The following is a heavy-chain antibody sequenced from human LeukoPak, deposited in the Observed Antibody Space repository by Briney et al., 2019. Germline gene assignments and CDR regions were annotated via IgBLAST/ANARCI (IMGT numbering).Heavy chain of an antibody. D-gene: IGHD3-3*01. J-gene: IGHJ3*02. Sequence: ASETLSLTCTVSGGSISSYYWSWIRQPPGKGLEWIGYIYYSGSTNYNPSLKSRVTISKDTSKNQFSLKLRSVTAADTAVYYCARAVKLLRFLEWLNAFDIWGQGTMVAVSS. CDR1: GGSISSYY. V-gene: IGHV4-59*08. CDR2: IYYSGST. CDR3: ARAVKLLRFLEWLNAFDI.